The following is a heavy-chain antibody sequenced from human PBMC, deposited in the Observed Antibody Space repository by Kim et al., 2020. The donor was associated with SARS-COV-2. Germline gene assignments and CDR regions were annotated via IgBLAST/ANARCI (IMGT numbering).Heavy chain of an antibody. J-gene: IGHJ4*02. CDR2: IWYDGSNK. D-gene: IGHD6-6*01. CDR1: GFTFSSYG. CDR3: ARERDIAARPDGYSDY. Sequence: GGSLRLSCAASGFTFSSYGMHWVRQAPGKGLEWVAVIWYDGSNKYYADSVKGRFTISRDNSKNTLYLQMNSLRAEDTAVYYCARERDIAARPDGYSDYWGQGTLVTVSS. V-gene: IGHV3-33*01.